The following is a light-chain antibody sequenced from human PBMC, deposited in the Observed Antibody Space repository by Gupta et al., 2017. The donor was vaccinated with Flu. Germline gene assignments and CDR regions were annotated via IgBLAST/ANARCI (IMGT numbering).Light chain of an antibody. V-gene: IGLV2-14*01. Sequence: QSALTQPASVSGSPGQSITISCTGTSSDVGGYNYVSWYQQHPGKAPKLMIYEVTDRPSVVSNLFSASKSGNTASLTISALHAEDAADYFCASYTTTSTWVCGGGTKLTVL. CDR2: EVT. CDR1: SSDVGGYNY. J-gene: IGLJ3*02. CDR3: ASYTTTSTWV.